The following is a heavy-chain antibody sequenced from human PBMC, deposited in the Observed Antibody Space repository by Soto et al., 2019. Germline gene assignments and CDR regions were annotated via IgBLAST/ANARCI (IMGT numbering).Heavy chain of an antibody. CDR1: GGTFSSYA. CDR2: IIPIFGTA. CDR3: ARGPGVQQLVPFDCWY. D-gene: IGHD6-13*01. V-gene: IGHV1-69*13. Sequence: GASVKVSCKASGGTFSSYAISWVRQAPGQGLEWMGGIIPIFGTANYAQKFQGRVTITADESASTAYMELSSLRSEDTAVYYCARGPGVQQLVPFDCWYWGQGTLVTVPS. J-gene: IGHJ4*02.